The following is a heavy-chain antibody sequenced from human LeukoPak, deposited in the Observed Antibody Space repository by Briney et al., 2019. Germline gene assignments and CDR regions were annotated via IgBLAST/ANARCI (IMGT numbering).Heavy chain of an antibody. CDR1: GYSISSGYY. V-gene: IGHV4-38-2*02. CDR3: ARQSIAARGYYYYMDV. Sequence: SETLSLTCTVSGYSISSGYYWGWIRQPPGKGLEWIGSIYLSGSTSYNPSLKSRVTISLDTSKNQFSLKVSSVTAADTAVYYCARQSIAARGYYYYMDVWGKGTTVTVSS. J-gene: IGHJ6*03. CDR2: IYLSGST. D-gene: IGHD6-6*01.